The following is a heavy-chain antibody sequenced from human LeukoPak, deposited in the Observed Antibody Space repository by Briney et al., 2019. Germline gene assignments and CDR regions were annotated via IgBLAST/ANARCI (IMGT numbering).Heavy chain of an antibody. D-gene: IGHD3-9*01. Sequence: GGSLRLSCVASGFSFDDYAMHWVRQAPGKGLEWVSGISWNSNSIRYADSVEGRFTVSRDNAKNSLYLQMNSLRAEDTAVYYCARDPLTLYDYYMDVWGKGTTVTVSS. J-gene: IGHJ6*03. CDR1: GFSFDDYA. CDR3: ARDPLTLYDYYMDV. V-gene: IGHV3-9*01. CDR2: ISWNSNSI.